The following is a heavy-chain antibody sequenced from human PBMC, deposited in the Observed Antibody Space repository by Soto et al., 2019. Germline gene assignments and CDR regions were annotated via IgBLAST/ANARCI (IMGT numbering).Heavy chain of an antibody. J-gene: IGHJ6*02. CDR3: ARVTGRYYYGMDV. V-gene: IGHV4-39*07. Sequence: ETLSLTCTVSGGSISSSSYYWGWIRQPPGKGLEWIGSIYHSGSTNYNPSLKGRVTISVDTSENQFSLKLSSVTAADTAVYYCARVTGRYYYGMDVWGQGTTVTVSS. CDR1: GGSISSSSYY. CDR2: IYHSGST.